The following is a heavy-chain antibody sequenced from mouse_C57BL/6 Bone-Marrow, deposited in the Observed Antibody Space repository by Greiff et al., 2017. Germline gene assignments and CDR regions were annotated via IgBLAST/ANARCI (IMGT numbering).Heavy chain of an antibody. CDR2: IWSGGST. Sequence: VQLKESGPGLVQPSQSLSITCTVSGFSLTSYGVHWVRQSPGKGLEWLGVIWSGGSTDNNAAFISRLSISKDNSKSQVFFKMTSLQADNTAIYYWARNDGYYLFDWSQGTLVTVSA. D-gene: IGHD2-3*01. CDR3: ARNDGYYLFD. CDR1: GFSLTSYG. J-gene: IGHJ3*01. V-gene: IGHV2-2*01.